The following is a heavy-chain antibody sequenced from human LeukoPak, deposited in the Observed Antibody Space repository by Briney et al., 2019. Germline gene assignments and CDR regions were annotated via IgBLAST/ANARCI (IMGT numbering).Heavy chain of an antibody. D-gene: IGHD3-3*01. Sequence: GGSLRLSCAASGFTFSGYALSWVRQAPGKGLEWVSVIRGNGDSTYYADSVKGRFTISRDNSKNTVFLQMNSLRAEDTAVYYCAEVPHYDFWSGYYIDYWGQGTLVTVSS. J-gene: IGHJ4*02. CDR2: IRGNGDST. CDR3: AEVPHYDFWSGYYIDY. CDR1: GFTFSGYA. V-gene: IGHV3-23*01.